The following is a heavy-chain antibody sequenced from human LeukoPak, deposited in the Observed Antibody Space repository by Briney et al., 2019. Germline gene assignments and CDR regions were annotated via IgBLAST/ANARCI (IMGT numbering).Heavy chain of an antibody. Sequence: ASVKVSCKASGYSFTVYYMHWVRQAPGQGLEWMGWINPNSGGTNYAQNFQGRVTMTRDTSISTAYMELSRLRSDDTAVYYCARVRGTGWYYFDYWGQGTLVTVSS. J-gene: IGHJ4*02. CDR1: GYSFTVYY. V-gene: IGHV1-2*02. CDR2: INPNSGGT. CDR3: ARVRGTGWYYFDY. D-gene: IGHD2-15*01.